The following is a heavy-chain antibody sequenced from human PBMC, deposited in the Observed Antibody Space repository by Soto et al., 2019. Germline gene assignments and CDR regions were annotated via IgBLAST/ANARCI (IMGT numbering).Heavy chain of an antibody. Sequence: SVKVSCKASGVTFSSYAISWVRQAPGQGLEWMGGIIPIFGTANYAQKFQGRVTITADKSTSTAYMELSSLRSEDTAVYYCARKDYGSGSYIDYWGQGTLVTVSS. D-gene: IGHD3-10*01. CDR1: GVTFSSYA. V-gene: IGHV1-69*06. J-gene: IGHJ4*02. CDR3: ARKDYGSGSYIDY. CDR2: IIPIFGTA.